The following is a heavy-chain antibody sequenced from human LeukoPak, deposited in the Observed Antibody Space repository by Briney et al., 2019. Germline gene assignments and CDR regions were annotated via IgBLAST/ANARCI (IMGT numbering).Heavy chain of an antibody. D-gene: IGHD2-15*01. J-gene: IGHJ4*02. V-gene: IGHV3-48*04. Sequence: GGSLRLSCAVSGITLSNYGMSWVRQAPGKGLEWVSFISSSSITIYYADSVKGRFTISRDNAEKSLYLQMNSLRAEDTAVYYCARDRGGSYSAIDYWGQGTLVTVSS. CDR2: ISSSSITI. CDR3: ARDRGGSYSAIDY. CDR1: GITLSNYG.